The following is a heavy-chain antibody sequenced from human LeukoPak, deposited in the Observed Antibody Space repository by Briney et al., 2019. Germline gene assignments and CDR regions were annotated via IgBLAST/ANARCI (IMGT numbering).Heavy chain of an antibody. CDR3: AKGKQWPGGYFDY. V-gene: IGHV3-23*01. Sequence: AGGSLRLSCAASGFTFSSYAMSWVRQAPGKGLEWVSAISGSGGSTYYADSVKGRFTISRDNSKNTLYLQMNSLRAEDTAVYYCAKGKQWPGGYFDYWGQGTLVTVFS. J-gene: IGHJ4*02. CDR2: ISGSGGST. CDR1: GFTFSSYA. D-gene: IGHD6-19*01.